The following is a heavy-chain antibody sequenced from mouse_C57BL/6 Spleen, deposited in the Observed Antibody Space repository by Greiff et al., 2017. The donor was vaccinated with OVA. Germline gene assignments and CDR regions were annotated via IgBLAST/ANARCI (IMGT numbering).Heavy chain of an antibody. CDR1: GFTFSSYA. CDR3: ARGDGSSYWFAY. V-gene: IGHV5-4*01. Sequence: EVHLVESGGGLVKPGGSLKLSCAASGFTFSSYAMSWVRQTPEKRLEWVATISDGGSYTYYPDNVKGRFTISRDNAKNNLYLQMSHLKSEDTAMYYCARGDGSSYWFAYWGQGTLVTVSA. J-gene: IGHJ3*01. D-gene: IGHD1-1*01. CDR2: ISDGGSYT.